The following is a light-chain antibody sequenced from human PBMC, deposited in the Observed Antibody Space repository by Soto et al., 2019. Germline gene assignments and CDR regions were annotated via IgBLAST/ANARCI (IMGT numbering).Light chain of an antibody. CDR1: QSISVS. CDR2: AAS. J-gene: IGKJ1*01. Sequence: VIHIAHSPSTLSSSFVGTVNISCRASQSISVSLAWYQQKPGKAPELLIYAASTLQSGVPSRFSGSGSGTDFTLTISCLQSEDFATYYCQQYYSFPWTFGQGTKVDIK. V-gene: IGKV1D-8*01. CDR3: QQYYSFPWT.